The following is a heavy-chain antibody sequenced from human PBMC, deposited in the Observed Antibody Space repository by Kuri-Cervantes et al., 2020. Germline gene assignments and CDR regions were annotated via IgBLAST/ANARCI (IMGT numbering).Heavy chain of an antibody. V-gene: IGHV3-33*07. CDR1: GFTFRSHG. Sequence: GESLKISCAASGFTFRSHGMYWVRQAPGKGLEWVAIIWYDGSNKYYADSVKGRFTISRDNSKNTLYLQMNSLRAEDTAVYYCARDQARYSAAGTNGFDYWGQGTLVTVSS. CDR3: ARDQARYSAAGTNGFDY. J-gene: IGHJ4*02. D-gene: IGHD6-13*01. CDR2: IWYDGSNK.